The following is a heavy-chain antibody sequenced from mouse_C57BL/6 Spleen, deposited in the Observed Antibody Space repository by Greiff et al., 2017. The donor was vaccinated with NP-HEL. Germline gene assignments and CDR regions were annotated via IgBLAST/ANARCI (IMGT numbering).Heavy chain of an antibody. CDR1: GFTFSDYG. CDR3: AGGYGGGYAMDY. V-gene: IGHV5-17*01. CDR2: ISSGSSTI. J-gene: IGHJ4*01. Sequence: EVQLMESGGGLVKPGGSLKLSCAASGFTFSDYGMHWVRQAPEKGLEWVAYISSGSSTIYYADTVKGRFTISRDNAKNTLFLQMTSLRSEDTAMYYWAGGYGGGYAMDYGGQGTSDTVSS. D-gene: IGHD2-2*01.